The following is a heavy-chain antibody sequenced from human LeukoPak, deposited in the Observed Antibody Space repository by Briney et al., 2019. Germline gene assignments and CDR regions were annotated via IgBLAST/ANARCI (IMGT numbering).Heavy chain of an antibody. D-gene: IGHD6-25*01. CDR1: GYTFTNYG. CDR2: ISTYNGNT. J-gene: IGHJ4*02. Sequence: ASVKVSCKASGYTFTNYGIAWVRQAPGRGLQCMGGISTYNGNTHYAQRFQGRVTMTTDTSTSTVYMELRSLRSDDTAVYYCAKDPGYPLEISFDYWGQGTLVTVSS. V-gene: IGHV1-18*01. CDR3: AKDPGYPLEISFDY.